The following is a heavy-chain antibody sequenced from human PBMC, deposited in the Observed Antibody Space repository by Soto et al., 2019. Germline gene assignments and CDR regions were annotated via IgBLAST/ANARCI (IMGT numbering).Heavy chain of an antibody. CDR1: GFTFSSYA. V-gene: IGHV3-23*01. CDR2: ISGSGVST. CDR3: AKEAYSSRWFARYYYYYGMDV. D-gene: IGHD6-19*01. J-gene: IGHJ6*02. Sequence: GGSLRLSCAASGFTFSSYAMSWVREAPGKGLEWVSAISGSGVSTYYADSVKGRFTISRDNSKNTLYLQMNSLRAEDTAVYYCAKEAYSSRWFARYYYYYGMDVWGQGTTVTV.